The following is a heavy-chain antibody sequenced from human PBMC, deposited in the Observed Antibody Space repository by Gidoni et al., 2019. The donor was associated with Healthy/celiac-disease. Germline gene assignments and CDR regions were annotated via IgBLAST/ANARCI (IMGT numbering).Heavy chain of an antibody. CDR1: GFTFADYA. CDR2: ISGDGGST. J-gene: IGHJ6*02. Sequence: EVQLVESGGGVVQPGGSLRLSCAASGFTFADYAMPWVRQAPGKGLEWVSLISGDGGSTYYADSVKGRFTISRDNSKNFLYLQMNSLRTEDTALYYCAKDNSSSWYGYYYYYYGMDVWGQGTTVTVSS. V-gene: IGHV3-43*02. CDR3: AKDNSSSWYGYYYYYYGMDV. D-gene: IGHD6-13*01.